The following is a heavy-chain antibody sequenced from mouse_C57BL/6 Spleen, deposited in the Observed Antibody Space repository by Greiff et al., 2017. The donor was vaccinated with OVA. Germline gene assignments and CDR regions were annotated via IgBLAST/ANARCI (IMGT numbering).Heavy chain of an antibody. D-gene: IGHD2-2*01. CDR1: GYSFTDYN. V-gene: IGHV1-39*01. CDR3: ARSDGYDWYCDV. Sequence: EVQLQQSGPELVKPGASVKISCKASGYSFTDYNMNWVKQSNGKSLEWIGVINPNYGTTSYNQKFKGKATLTVDKSSSTAYMQLNSLTSEASAVYYGARSDGYDWYCDVWGTGTTVTVSS. J-gene: IGHJ1*03. CDR2: INPNYGTT.